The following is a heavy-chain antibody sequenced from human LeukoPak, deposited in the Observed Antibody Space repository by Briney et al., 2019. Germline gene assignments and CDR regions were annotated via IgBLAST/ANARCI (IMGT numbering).Heavy chain of an antibody. J-gene: IGHJ3*02. Sequence: GGSLRLSCAASGFTFRRYGMSWVRQAPGKGLEWVSAISGSGGSTYYADSVKGRFTISRDNSKNTLYLQMNSLRAEDTAVYYCAKDPYYYDSSGYLDAFDIWGQGTMVTVSS. V-gene: IGHV3-23*01. D-gene: IGHD3-22*01. CDR2: ISGSGGST. CDR3: AKDPYYYDSSGYLDAFDI. CDR1: GFTFRRYG.